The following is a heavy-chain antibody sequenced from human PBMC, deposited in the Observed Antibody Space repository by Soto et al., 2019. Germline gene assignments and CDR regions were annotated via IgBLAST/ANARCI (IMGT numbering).Heavy chain of an antibody. CDR3: AKDDGPKYCSGGSCYAKLGMDV. J-gene: IGHJ6*02. CDR2: ISYDGSNK. V-gene: IGHV3-30*18. CDR1: GFTFSSYG. D-gene: IGHD2-15*01. Sequence: QVQLVESGGGVVQPGRSLRLSCAASGFTFSSYGMHWVRQAPGKGLEWVAVISYDGSNKYYADSVKGRFTISRDNSKNTLYLQMNSLRAEDTAVYYCAKDDGPKYCSGGSCYAKLGMDVWGQGTTVTVSS.